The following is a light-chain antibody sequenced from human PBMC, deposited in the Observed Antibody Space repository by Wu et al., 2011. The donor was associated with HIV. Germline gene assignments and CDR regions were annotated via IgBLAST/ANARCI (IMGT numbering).Light chain of an antibody. J-gene: IGKJ4*01. Sequence: CRASQSVSSSYLAWYQQKPGQAPRLLIYGASSRATGIPDRFSGSASGRDFTLTINRLDTEDFAVYYCQHYGTSPQVTFGGGTKVEIK. CDR1: QSVSSSY. CDR2: GAS. CDR3: QHYGTSPQVT. V-gene: IGKV3-20*01.